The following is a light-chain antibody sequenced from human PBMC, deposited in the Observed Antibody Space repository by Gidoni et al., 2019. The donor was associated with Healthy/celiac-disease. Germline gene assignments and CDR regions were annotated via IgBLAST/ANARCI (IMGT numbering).Light chain of an antibody. V-gene: IGKV3-15*01. CDR3: QQYNNWPLYT. Sequence: EIVMTQSPATLSVSPGERATLSCRASQSVSSNLAWYQQKPGQAPRLLIYGASTRATGIPARFSGSGSGTEFTLTISSLQSEDFVVYYCQQYNNWPLYTFXXXTKLEIK. J-gene: IGKJ2*01. CDR1: QSVSSN. CDR2: GAS.